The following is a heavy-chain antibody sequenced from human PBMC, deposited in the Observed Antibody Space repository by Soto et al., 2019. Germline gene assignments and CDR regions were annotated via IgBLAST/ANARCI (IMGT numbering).Heavy chain of an antibody. CDR1: GYTFTGYY. CDR2: INPNSGGT. J-gene: IGHJ6*02. D-gene: IGHD3-10*01. CDR3: ARGGSVLLWFGEYYYYYGMDV. V-gene: IGHV1-2*04. Sequence: QVQLVQSGAEVKKPGASVKVSCKASGYTFTGYYMHWVRQAPGQGLEWMGWINPNSGGTNYAQKFQGWVTMTRDTSVSTAYMALSRLRSDDTAVYYCARGGSVLLWFGEYYYYYGMDVCGQGTTVTVSS.